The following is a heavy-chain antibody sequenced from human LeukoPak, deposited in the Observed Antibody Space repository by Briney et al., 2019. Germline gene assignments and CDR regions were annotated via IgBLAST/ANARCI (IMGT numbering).Heavy chain of an antibody. CDR2: IIPIFGTA. J-gene: IGHJ4*02. V-gene: IGHV1-69*05. CDR1: GGTFSSYA. CDR3: ALVGATKTYYFDY. D-gene: IGHD1-26*01. Sequence: SVKVSCKASGGTFSSYAISWVRQAPGQGLEWMGGIIPIFGTANYAQKFQGRVTMTRDTSTSTVYMELSSPRSEDTAVYYCALVGATKTYYFDYWGQGTLVTVSS.